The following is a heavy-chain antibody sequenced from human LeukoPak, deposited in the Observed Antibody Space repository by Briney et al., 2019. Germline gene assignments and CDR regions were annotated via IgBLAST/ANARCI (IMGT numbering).Heavy chain of an antibody. J-gene: IGHJ4*02. D-gene: IGHD3-22*01. Sequence: SLRLSCAASGFTFSSYAMHWVRQAPGKGLEWVAVISYDGSNKYYADSVKGRFTISRDNSKNTLYLQMNSLRAEDTAVYYCAKEYYYDSSGYVDYWGQGTLVTVSS. CDR2: ISYDGSNK. CDR3: AKEYYYDSSGYVDY. V-gene: IGHV3-30-3*02. CDR1: GFTFSSYA.